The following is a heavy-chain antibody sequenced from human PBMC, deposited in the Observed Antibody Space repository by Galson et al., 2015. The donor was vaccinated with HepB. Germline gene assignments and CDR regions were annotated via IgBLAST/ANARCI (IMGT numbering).Heavy chain of an antibody. J-gene: IGHJ4*02. CDR3: AGKSSLVACFGYFKL. CDR1: GFTFSTFT. Sequence: SLRLSCAASGFTFSTFTMNWVRQAPGKGLEWISLISTSSNPIYYADSVKGRFTVSRDNTNNSLYLQMNGLGAEDTAVYYCAGKSSLVACFGYFKLWGPGTLVTVSS. V-gene: IGHV3-48*04. D-gene: IGHD5-12*01. CDR2: ISTSSNPI.